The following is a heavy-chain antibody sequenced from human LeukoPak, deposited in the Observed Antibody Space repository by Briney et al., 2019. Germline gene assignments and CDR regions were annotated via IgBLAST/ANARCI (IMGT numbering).Heavy chain of an antibody. CDR2: INPNSGGT. Sequence: ASVKVSCKASGYTFTGYYMHWVRQAPGQGLEWMGWINPNSGGTNYAQKFQGRVTMTRDTSISTAYMELSRLRSDDTAVYYCATIPANYDSSGFLYYFDYWGQGTLVTVSS. CDR1: GYTFTGYY. V-gene: IGHV1-2*02. CDR3: ATIPANYDSSGFLYYFDY. D-gene: IGHD3-22*01. J-gene: IGHJ4*02.